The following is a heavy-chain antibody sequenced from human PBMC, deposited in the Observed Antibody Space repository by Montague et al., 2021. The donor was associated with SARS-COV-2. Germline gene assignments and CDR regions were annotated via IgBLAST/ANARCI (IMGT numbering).Heavy chain of an antibody. V-gene: IGHV4-61*05. CDR1: GGSISSTSYY. Sequence: SETLSLTCTVSGGSISSTSYYWGWIRQSPGEGLEWIGYIYYSGXTXYXXXXKXRVTISVDTSKNQFSLKLSSVTAADTAVYYCARDGYNAHQNYWYFDLWGRGTLVTVSS. D-gene: IGHD5-24*01. CDR2: IYYSGXT. CDR3: ARDGYNAHQNYWYFDL. J-gene: IGHJ2*01.